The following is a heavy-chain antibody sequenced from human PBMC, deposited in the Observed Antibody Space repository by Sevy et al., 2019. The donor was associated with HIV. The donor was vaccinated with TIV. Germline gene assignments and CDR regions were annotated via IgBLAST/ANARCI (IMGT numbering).Heavy chain of an antibody. J-gene: IGHJ5*02. CDR2: VSSDGDRT. D-gene: IGHD2-15*01. V-gene: IGHV3-30-3*01. CDR1: GFDFKTYA. CDR3: GREEVQNRNIRYCSGENCFYNSFDP. Sequence: GGSLRLSCVASGFDFKTYAMHWVRQAPGKGLEWLAIVSSDGDRTYYADSVKGRFTISRDNSMDTLFLQLNSLKTDDTAEYFCGREEVQNRNIRYCSGENCFYNSFDPWGQGTLVTVSS.